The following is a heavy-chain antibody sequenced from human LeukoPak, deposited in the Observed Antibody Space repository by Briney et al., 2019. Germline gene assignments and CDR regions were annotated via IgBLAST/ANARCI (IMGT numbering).Heavy chain of an antibody. Sequence: ASVTVSCTASDYTFTNYGLSWVRQAPGQGLEWMGWINTYNGNTNYAQKFQGRVTMTTDTSTSTAYMELSSLRFDDTAVYYCARGVGAGSWYFDFWGRGTLVTVSS. V-gene: IGHV1-18*01. CDR1: DYTFTNYG. CDR3: ARGVGAGSWYFDF. J-gene: IGHJ2*01. CDR2: INTYNGNT. D-gene: IGHD1-26*01.